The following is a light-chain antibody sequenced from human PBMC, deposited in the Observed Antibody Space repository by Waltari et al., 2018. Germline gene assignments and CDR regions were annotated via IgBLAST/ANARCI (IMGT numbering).Light chain of an antibody. V-gene: IGLV2-23*02. CDR1: SSDVGSYNL. Sequence: QSALTQPASVSGSPGQSITISCTGTSSDVGSYNLVSWYQHHPGKAPKLIMYEVTKRPPGVSNRFPGSKSGNTAALTISGLQAEDETDYYCCSFVGSRTSLYVFGTGTKVSVL. CDR3: CSFVGSRTSLYV. CDR2: EVT. J-gene: IGLJ1*01.